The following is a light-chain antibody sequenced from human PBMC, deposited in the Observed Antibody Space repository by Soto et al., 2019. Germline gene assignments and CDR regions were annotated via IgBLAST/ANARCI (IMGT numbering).Light chain of an antibody. V-gene: IGLV2-14*03. CDR3: ISYTDRQSYL. J-gene: IGLJ1*01. CDR1: SSDIGSYDH. Sequence: SALTQPASVSGSPGQSITISCSGTSSDIGSYDHVAWYQQFPGKSPKLIIYAVSDRPSGVSDRFSGSKSGISASQTISGLQTEDEADYYCISYTDRQSYLFGTGTKVTVL. CDR2: AVS.